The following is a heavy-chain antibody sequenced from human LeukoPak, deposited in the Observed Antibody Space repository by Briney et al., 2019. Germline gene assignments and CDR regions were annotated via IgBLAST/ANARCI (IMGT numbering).Heavy chain of an antibody. V-gene: IGHV3-23*01. CDR3: SSGLSVLRSNNTPVDY. Sequence: GGSLRLSCAASGFTFSRYGMNWVRQAPGKGLEWVSALSGSGASTYYADSVKGRFTISRDDSKNTAYLQMNSLKTGDTAVYFCSSGLSVLRSNNTPVDYWGQGTLVTVSS. CDR1: GFTFSRYG. CDR2: LSGSGAST. J-gene: IGHJ4*02. D-gene: IGHD4-17*01.